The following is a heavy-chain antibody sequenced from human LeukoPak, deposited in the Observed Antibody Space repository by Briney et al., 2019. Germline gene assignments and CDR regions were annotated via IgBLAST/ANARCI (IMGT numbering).Heavy chain of an antibody. CDR1: GGTFSSYA. D-gene: IGHD2-15*01. J-gene: IGHJ3*02. V-gene: IGHV1-69*13. CDR3: ARRIYCSGGSCYARLPLGAFDI. Sequence: ASVKVSCKASGGTFSSYAISWVRQAPGQGLEWMGGIIPIFGTANYAQKFQGRVTITADEPTSTAYMELSSLRSEDTAVYYCARRIYCSGGSCYARLPLGAFDIWGQGTMVTVSS. CDR2: IIPIFGTA.